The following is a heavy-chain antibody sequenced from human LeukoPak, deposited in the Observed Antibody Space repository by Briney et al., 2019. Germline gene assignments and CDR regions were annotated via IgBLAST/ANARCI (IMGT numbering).Heavy chain of an antibody. CDR3: ARGYYYGVFDY. V-gene: IGHV3-20*04. Sequence: GGSLRLSCAASGFTFDDYGMSWVRQAPGKGLEWVSGINWNGGSTGYADSVKGRFAISRDNAKNSLYLQMNSLRAEDTALYYCARGYYYGVFDYWGQGTLVTVSS. CDR1: GFTFDDYG. D-gene: IGHD3-22*01. CDR2: INWNGGST. J-gene: IGHJ4*02.